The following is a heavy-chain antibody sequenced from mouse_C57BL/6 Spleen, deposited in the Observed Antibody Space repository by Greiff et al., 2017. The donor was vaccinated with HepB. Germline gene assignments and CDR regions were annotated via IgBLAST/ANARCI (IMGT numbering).Heavy chain of an antibody. D-gene: IGHD1-2*01. CDR2: INPNNGGT. Sequence: EVQLQQSGPELVKPGASVKISCKASGYTFTDYYMNWVKQSHGKSLEWIGDINPNNGGTSYNQKFKGKATLTVDKSSSTAYMELRSLTSEDSAVYYCARSGEYGAMDYWGQGTSVTVSS. CDR3: ARSGEYGAMDY. J-gene: IGHJ4*01. CDR1: GYTFTDYY. V-gene: IGHV1-26*01.